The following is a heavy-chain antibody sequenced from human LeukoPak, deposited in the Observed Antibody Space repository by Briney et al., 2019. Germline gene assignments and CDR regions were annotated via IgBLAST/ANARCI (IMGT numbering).Heavy chain of an antibody. CDR3: ARVKFQEKYFDY. CDR2: ISSSSSYI. Sequence: PGGSLRLSCAASGFTFSSYSMNWVRQAPRKGLEWVSSISSSSSYIYYADSVKGRFTISRDNAKNSLYLQVNSLRAEDTAVYYCARVKFQEKYFDYWGQGTLVTVSS. J-gene: IGHJ4*02. V-gene: IGHV3-21*01. CDR1: GFTFSSYS.